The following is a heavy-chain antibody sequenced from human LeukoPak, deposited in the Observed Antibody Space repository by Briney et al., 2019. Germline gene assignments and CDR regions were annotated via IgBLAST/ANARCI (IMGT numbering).Heavy chain of an antibody. Sequence: SGGSLRLSCAASGFSLTTYPMNWIRQAPGKGLQWVSYISDSGNTIFYADSVKGRFTMSRDNAKNSLYLQMNSLRDEDTAVYFCARGSTRDGYWWGQGTLVTVSS. V-gene: IGHV3-48*03. CDR3: ARGSTRDGYW. D-gene: IGHD5-24*01. CDR2: ISDSGNTI. J-gene: IGHJ4*02. CDR1: GFSLTTYP.